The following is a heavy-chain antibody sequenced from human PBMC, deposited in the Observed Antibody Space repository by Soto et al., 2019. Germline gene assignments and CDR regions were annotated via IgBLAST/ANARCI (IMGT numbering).Heavy chain of an antibody. CDR2: INHSGRT. V-gene: IGHV4-34*01. J-gene: IGHJ4*02. D-gene: IGHD1-7*01. Sequence: PSETLSLTFAVYGGSFSVYYWSWILQPPGKGLDWIGEINHSGRTTYNTPLKSRVTISVEPSKNQSHLKPSSVTAEEKAVYYCARRYGTNFDYWGQGTLVTVSS. CDR1: GGSFSVYY. CDR3: ARRYGTNFDY.